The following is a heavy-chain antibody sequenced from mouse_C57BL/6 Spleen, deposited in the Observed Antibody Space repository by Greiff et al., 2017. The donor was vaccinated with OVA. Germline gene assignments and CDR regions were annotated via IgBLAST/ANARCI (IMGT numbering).Heavy chain of an antibody. CDR1: GFISSDYY. V-gene: IGHV5-16*01. CDR2: SKYDGSST. CDR3: ARGDAMDY. Sequence: EVMLVESAGGLVQPGSSMKLSCTASGFISSDYYMVWVRQVPEKGLEWVANSKYDGSSTYYLDSLKSRFIISRDNAKKILYLQMSSLKSEDTATYYCARGDAMDYWGQGTSVTVSS. J-gene: IGHJ4*01.